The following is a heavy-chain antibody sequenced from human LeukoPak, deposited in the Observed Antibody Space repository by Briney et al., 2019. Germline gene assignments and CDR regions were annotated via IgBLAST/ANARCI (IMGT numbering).Heavy chain of an antibody. V-gene: IGHV1-8*03. CDR3: ARGPLTIYCGGDCYHDY. J-gene: IGHJ4*02. CDR1: GYTFTSYD. Sequence: ASVKVSCKASGYTFTSYDINWVRQATGQGLEWMGWMNPNSGNTGYAQKFQGRVTITRNTSISTAYMELRSLRSEDTAVYYCARGPLTIYCGGDCYHDYWGQGTLVTVSS. CDR2: MNPNSGNT. D-gene: IGHD2-21*02.